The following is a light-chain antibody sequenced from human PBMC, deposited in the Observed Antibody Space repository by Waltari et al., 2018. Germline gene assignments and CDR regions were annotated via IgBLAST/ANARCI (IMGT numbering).Light chain of an antibody. CDR2: AAS. CDR3: QQRKIWPPLT. Sequence: TQSPSTLSASVGDRVTITCRASQSDDNYLAWYRQKPGQAPRFLIYAASNRATGIPARFSGSGSGTDFTLTISSLEPEDFAVYYCQQRKIWPPLTFGGGTKVE. V-gene: IGKV3-11*01. J-gene: IGKJ4*01. CDR1: QSDDNY.